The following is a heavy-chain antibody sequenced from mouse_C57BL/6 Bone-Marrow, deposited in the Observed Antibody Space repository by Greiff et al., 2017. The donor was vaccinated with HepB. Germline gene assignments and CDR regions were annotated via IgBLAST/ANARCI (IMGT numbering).Heavy chain of an antibody. CDR1: GFTFSDYY. D-gene: IGHD1-1*01. CDR3: ARESVPYGSSYGYFDY. V-gene: IGHV5-12*01. Sequence: EVKLVESGGGLVQPGGSLKLSCAASGFTFSDYYMYWVRQTPEKRLEWVAYISNGGGSTYYPDTVKGRFTISRDNAKNTLYLQMRRLKSEDTAMYYCARESVPYGSSYGYFDYWGQGTTLTVSS. J-gene: IGHJ2*01. CDR2: ISNGGGST.